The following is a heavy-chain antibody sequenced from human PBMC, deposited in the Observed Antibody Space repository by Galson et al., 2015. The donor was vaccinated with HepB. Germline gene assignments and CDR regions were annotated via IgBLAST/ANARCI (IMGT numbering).Heavy chain of an antibody. CDR3: ARSSSGPLGYYGMDV. V-gene: IGHV5-51*03. J-gene: IGHJ6*02. CDR2: IFPGDSHT. CDR1: GYNFSGYW. D-gene: IGHD3-22*01. Sequence: QSGAEVKKPGESLKISCKGSGYNFSGYWIGWVRQMPGKGLEWMGTIFPGDSHTRYSPSFQGQVTIPADKSTAYLQWSSLKASDTAMYYCARSSSGPLGYYGMDVWGQGTTVTVSS.